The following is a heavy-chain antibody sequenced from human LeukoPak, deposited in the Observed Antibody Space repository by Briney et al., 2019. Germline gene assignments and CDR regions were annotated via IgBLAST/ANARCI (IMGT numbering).Heavy chain of an antibody. J-gene: IGHJ4*02. CDR1: GGTFSSYA. D-gene: IGHD5-18*01. Sequence: ASVKVSCKASGGTFSSYAISWVRQAPGQGLEWMGGIIPIFGTANYAQKFQGRVTMTEDTSTDTAYMELSSLRSEDTAVYYCAAASGGYSYGTPDYWGQGTLVTVSS. V-gene: IGHV1-69*06. CDR2: IIPIFGTA. CDR3: AAASGGYSYGTPDY.